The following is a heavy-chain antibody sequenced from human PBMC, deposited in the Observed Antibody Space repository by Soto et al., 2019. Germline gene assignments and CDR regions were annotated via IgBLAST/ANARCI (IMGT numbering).Heavy chain of an antibody. J-gene: IGHJ6*02. V-gene: IGHV3-30*18. D-gene: IGHD3-16*01. CDR2: ISYDGNYI. Sequence: PGGSLRLSCEASGFAFSSYAMHWVRQAPGKGLEWVGVISYDGNYIYYADSVKGRFTISRDNSKNTLYVQVNSLRPEATAVYYCAKGILSATIGPYAMDGWGQGTTVTV. CDR1: GFAFSSYA. CDR3: AKGILSATIGPYAMDG.